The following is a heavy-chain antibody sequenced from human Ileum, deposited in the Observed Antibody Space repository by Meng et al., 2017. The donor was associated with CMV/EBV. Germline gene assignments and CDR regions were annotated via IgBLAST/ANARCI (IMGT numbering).Heavy chain of an antibody. CDR3: ARDGLSGRYFDY. V-gene: IGHV7-4-1*02. J-gene: IGHJ4*02. CDR1: GYNVNSKK. CDR2: INTNTGNP. D-gene: IGHD1-26*01. Sequence: SCKASGYNVNSKKISWVRQGPGQGPEWMGWINTNTGNPTYAQGFTGRFVFSLDTSVSTTYLQISSLKAEDTAVYYCARDGLSGRYFDYWGQGTLVTVSS.